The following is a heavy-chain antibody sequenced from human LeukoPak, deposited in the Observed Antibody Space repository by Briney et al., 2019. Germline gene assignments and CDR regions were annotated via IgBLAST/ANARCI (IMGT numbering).Heavy chain of an antibody. CDR3: ARHRSGSSSSPIDY. Sequence: GESLEISCKGSGYSFPNYWIGWVRQMPGKGLEWMVIIYPSDSDTRYSPSFQGQVTISADMSVSTAYLQWDSLKASDTAIYYCARHRSGSSSSPIDYWGQGTLVTVSS. V-gene: IGHV5-51*01. CDR1: GYSFPNYW. CDR2: IYPSDSDT. D-gene: IGHD6-6*01. J-gene: IGHJ4*02.